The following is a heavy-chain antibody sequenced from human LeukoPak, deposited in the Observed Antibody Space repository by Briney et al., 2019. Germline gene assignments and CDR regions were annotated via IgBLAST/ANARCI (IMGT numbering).Heavy chain of an antibody. Sequence: GASVKVSCKAPGGTFSSYAISWVRQAPGQGLEWMGGIIPIFGTANYAQKFQGRVTITADESTSTAYMELSSLRSEDTAVYYCARAAGVYDTTYMDVWGKGTTVTISS. CDR3: ARAAGVYDTTYMDV. CDR2: IIPIFGTA. CDR1: GGTFSSYA. D-gene: IGHD6-25*01. V-gene: IGHV1-69*13. J-gene: IGHJ6*03.